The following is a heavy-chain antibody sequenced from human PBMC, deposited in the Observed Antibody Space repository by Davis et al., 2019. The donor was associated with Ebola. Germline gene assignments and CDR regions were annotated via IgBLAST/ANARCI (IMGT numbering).Heavy chain of an antibody. D-gene: IGHD2-21*01. J-gene: IGHJ6*03. V-gene: IGHV1-46*01. Sequence: ASVKVSCKASGYTFTSHYMHWVRQAPGQGLEWMGIINPSGGSTSYAQNFQGRVTMTRDTSTSTVYMELSSLRSEDTAVYYCARDLIPRNYHYYMDVWGKGTTVTVSS. CDR3: ARDLIPRNYHYYMDV. CDR2: INPSGGST. CDR1: GYTFTSHY.